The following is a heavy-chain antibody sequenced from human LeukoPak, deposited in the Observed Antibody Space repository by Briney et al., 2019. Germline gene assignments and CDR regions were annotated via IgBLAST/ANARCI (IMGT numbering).Heavy chain of an antibody. Sequence: SVKVSCKASGGTFSSYAISWVRQAPGQGLEWMGGIIPIFGTANYAQKFQGRVTITADESTSTAYMELSSLGSEDTAVYYCARVEYSNFGWYYYYGMDVWGQGTTVTVSS. CDR2: IIPIFGTA. D-gene: IGHD4-11*01. CDR1: GGTFSSYA. V-gene: IGHV1-69*13. CDR3: ARVEYSNFGWYYYYGMDV. J-gene: IGHJ6*02.